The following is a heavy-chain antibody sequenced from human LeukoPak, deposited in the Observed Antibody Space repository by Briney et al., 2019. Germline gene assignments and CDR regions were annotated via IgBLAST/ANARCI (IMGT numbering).Heavy chain of an antibody. Sequence: PSETLSLTCTVSGYSIRSGYYWGWIRQPPGKGLEWIGSIYHSGSTYYNPSLKSRVTISVDTSKNQFSLRLNSVTAADTAVYYCARGGYYGSGSYFDPWGQGTLVTVSS. CDR2: IYHSGST. J-gene: IGHJ5*02. V-gene: IGHV4-38-2*02. CDR1: GYSIRSGYY. D-gene: IGHD3-10*01. CDR3: ARGGYYGSGSYFDP.